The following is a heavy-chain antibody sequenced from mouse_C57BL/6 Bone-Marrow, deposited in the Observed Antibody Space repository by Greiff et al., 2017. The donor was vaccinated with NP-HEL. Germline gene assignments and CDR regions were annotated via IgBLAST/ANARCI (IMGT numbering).Heavy chain of an antibody. V-gene: IGHV1-58*01. CDR1: GYTFTSYG. CDR3: AGCALQLMYTMDY. CDR2: IYIGNGYT. Sequence: VQLQQSGAELVRPGSSVKMSCKTSGYTFTSYGINWVKQRPGQGLEWIGYIYIGNGYTEYNEKFKGKATLTSDTSSSTAYMQLSSLTSEDSAIFFCAGCALQLMYTMDYWGQGTSVTVSS. D-gene: IGHD3-1*01. J-gene: IGHJ4*01.